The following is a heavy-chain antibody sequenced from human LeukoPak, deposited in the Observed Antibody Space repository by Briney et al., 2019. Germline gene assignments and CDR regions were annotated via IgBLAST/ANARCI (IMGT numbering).Heavy chain of an antibody. V-gene: IGHV1-69*04. Sequence: SVKVSCKASGGTFSSYTISWVRQAPGQGLEWMGRIIPILGIANYAQKFQGRVTITADKSTSTAYMELSSLRSEDTAVYYCARDHCSSTSCKKALSYWGQGTLVTVSS. J-gene: IGHJ4*02. CDR2: IIPILGIA. CDR1: GGTFSSYT. D-gene: IGHD2-2*01. CDR3: ARDHCSSTSCKKALSY.